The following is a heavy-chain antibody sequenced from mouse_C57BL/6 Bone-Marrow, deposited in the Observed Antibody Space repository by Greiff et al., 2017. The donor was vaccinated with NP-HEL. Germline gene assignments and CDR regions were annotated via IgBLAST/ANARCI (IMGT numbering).Heavy chain of an antibody. Sequence: QVQLQQPGAELVKPGASVKVSCKASGYTFTSYWMHWVKQRPGQGLEWIGRIHPSDSDTNYNQKFKGKATLTVDKSSSTAYMQLSSLTSEDSAVYYCAISDCYSACFAHWGQGTLVTVSA. J-gene: IGHJ3*01. CDR2: IHPSDSDT. V-gene: IGHV1-74*01. D-gene: IGHD2-3*01. CDR1: GYTFTSYW. CDR3: AISDCYSACFAH.